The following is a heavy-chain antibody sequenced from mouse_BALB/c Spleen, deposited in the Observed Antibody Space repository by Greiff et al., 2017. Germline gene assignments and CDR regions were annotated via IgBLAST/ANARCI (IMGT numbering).Heavy chain of an antibody. J-gene: IGHJ4*01. CDR2: LDPENGDT. V-gene: IGHV14-4*02. Sequence: VQLKESGAELVRSGASVKLSCTASGFNIKDYYMHWVKQRPEQGLEWIGWLDPENGDTEYAPKFQGKATMTADPSSHTAYLQRSSLTSEDTAVYYCTSTGTRDAMDYWGQGTSVTVSS. CDR1: GFNIKDYY. CDR3: TSTGTRDAMDY. D-gene: IGHD4-1*02.